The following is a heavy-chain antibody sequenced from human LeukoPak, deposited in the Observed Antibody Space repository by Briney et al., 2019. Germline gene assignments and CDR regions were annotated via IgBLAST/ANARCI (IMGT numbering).Heavy chain of an antibody. Sequence: KTGGSLRLSCAASGFTFSSYSMNWVRQAPGKGLEWVSSISSSSSYIYCADSVKGRFTISRDNAKNSLYLQMNSLRAEDTAVYYCARPEPDRDAFDIWGQGTMVTVSS. CDR3: ARPEPDRDAFDI. CDR1: GFTFSSYS. V-gene: IGHV3-21*01. CDR2: ISSSSSYI. D-gene: IGHD1-14*01. J-gene: IGHJ3*02.